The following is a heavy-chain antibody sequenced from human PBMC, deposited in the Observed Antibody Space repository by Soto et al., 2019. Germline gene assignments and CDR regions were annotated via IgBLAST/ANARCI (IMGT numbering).Heavy chain of an antibody. CDR1: GFTFDDYA. D-gene: IGHD6-6*01. CDR2: ISWNSGSI. CDR3: AKPSSSSSWGAFDI. Sequence: GGSLRLSCAASGFTFDDYAMHWVRQAPGKGLEWVSGISWNSGSIGYADSVKGRFTISRDNAKNSLYLQMNSLRAEDTALYYCAKPSSSSSWGAFDIWGQGTMVTVSS. J-gene: IGHJ3*02. V-gene: IGHV3-9*01.